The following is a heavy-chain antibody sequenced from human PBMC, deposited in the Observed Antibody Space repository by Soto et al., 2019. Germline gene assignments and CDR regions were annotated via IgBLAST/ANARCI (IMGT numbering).Heavy chain of an antibody. J-gene: IGHJ6*02. V-gene: IGHV1-69*13. CDR3: ANKRCSSGWTKTYYYYYGMDV. CDR1: GGTFSSYA. Sequence: SVKVSCKASGGTFSSYAISWVRQAPGQGLEWMGGIIPIFGTANYAQKFQGRVTITADESTSTAYMELSSLRSEDTAVYYCANKRCSSGWTKTYYYYYGMDVWGQGTTVTVSS. CDR2: IIPIFGTA. D-gene: IGHD6-19*01.